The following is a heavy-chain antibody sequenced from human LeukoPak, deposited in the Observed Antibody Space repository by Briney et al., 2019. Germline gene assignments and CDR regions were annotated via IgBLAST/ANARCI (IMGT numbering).Heavy chain of an antibody. J-gene: IGHJ5*01. Sequence: SETLSLTCTVFGSMSNHFWSWIRQPPGKGLEWIGYIYDTGATDYNPSLKSRVTMSVDTSANQFSLKLSSVTTADTAVYYCATRSAGNNWAAIFDFWSRGTLVTVSS. D-gene: IGHD1-1*01. CDR1: GSMSNHF. CDR2: IYDTGAT. CDR3: ATRSAGNNWAAIFDF. V-gene: IGHV4-59*11.